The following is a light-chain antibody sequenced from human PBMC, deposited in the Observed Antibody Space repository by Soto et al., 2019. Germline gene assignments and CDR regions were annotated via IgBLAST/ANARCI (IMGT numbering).Light chain of an antibody. J-gene: IGKJ2*01. CDR1: QSVSSSF. CDR2: GAS. CDR3: QQYGSSPPYT. Sequence: EIVLTQSPGTLSLSLGERATLSCRASQSVSSSFLAWYQQKPGQAPRLLIYGASSRATGLPDRFSGSGSGTDFTLTISRLEPEDFAVYYCQQYGSSPPYTFGQGTKLEIK. V-gene: IGKV3-20*01.